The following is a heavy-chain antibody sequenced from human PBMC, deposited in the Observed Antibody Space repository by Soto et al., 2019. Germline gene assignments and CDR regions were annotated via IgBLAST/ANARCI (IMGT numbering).Heavy chain of an antibody. CDR1: GYTFTGFY. D-gene: IGHD4-17*01. CDR3: ARDPGPYGDYSY. CDR2: INPNNGGT. Sequence: ASVKVSCKASGYTFTGFYMHWVRQAPGQGLEWMGWINPNNGGTNYVQKFQDRVTMTRDTSITTAYMELSGLRSYDTAVYYCARDPGPYGDYSYWGQGTLVTV. V-gene: IGHV1-2*02. J-gene: IGHJ4*02.